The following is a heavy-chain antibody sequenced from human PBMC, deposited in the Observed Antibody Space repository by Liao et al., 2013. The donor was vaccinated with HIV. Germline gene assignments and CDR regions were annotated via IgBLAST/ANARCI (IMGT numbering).Heavy chain of an antibody. V-gene: IGHV4-4*07. CDR2: IYSSGNT. D-gene: IGHD3-3*01. CDR1: NGSISNYY. Sequence: QVQLQESGPGLVKPSETVSLTCTVSNGSISNYYWSWIRQPAGKGLEWIGRIYSSGNTNYSPSLKSRVTMSVDTSKNQFSLKLSSVTAADTAVYYCARGYDFWSGNWFDPGAREPWSPSPQ. J-gene: IGHJ5*02. CDR3: ARGYDFWSGNWFDP.